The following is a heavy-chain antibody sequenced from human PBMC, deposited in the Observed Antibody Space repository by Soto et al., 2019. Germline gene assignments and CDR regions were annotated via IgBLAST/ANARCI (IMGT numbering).Heavy chain of an antibody. CDR3: VRDSPIGSTYSGYDGIDY. CDR1: GVTFTNDI. J-gene: IGHJ4*02. V-gene: IGHV1-69*04. D-gene: IGHD5-12*01. CDR2: SIPLLDIA. Sequence: QVQLVHSGAEVKKPGSSVKVSCKASGVTFTNDIITWVRQAPGQGLEWMGRSIPLLDIANYAQKFQGRVTITADKSTSTAYMELNSLRSEDTAVYYCVRDSPIGSTYSGYDGIDYWGQGTLVTVYS.